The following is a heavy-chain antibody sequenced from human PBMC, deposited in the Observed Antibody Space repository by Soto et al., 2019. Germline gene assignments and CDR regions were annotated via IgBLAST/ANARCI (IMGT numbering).Heavy chain of an antibody. CDR3: ARAISGFYYFDY. CDR2: INHSGST. V-gene: IGHV4-34*01. J-gene: IGHJ4*02. CDR1: GGSFSGYY. D-gene: IGHD3-10*01. Sequence: QVQLQQWGAGLLKPSETLSLTCAVYGGSFSGYYWSWIRQPPGKGLEWIGEINHSGSTNYNPSLKSRVTISVDTSKNQFSLKLSPVTAADTAVYYCARAISGFYYFDYWGQGTLVTVSS.